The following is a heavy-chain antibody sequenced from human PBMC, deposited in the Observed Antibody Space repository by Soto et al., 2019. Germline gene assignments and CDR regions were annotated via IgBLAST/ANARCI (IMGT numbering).Heavy chain of an antibody. V-gene: IGHV3-23*01. D-gene: IGHD4-17*01. CDR1: GFTFSSYA. Sequence: GGSLRLSCAASGFTFSSYAMSWVRQAPGKGLEWVSAISGSGGSTYYADSVKGRFTISRDNSKNTLYLQMNSLRAEDTAVYYCAKVSGHPQYGDYGDWGQGTLVTVSS. CDR3: AKVSGHPQYGDYGD. J-gene: IGHJ4*02. CDR2: ISGSGGST.